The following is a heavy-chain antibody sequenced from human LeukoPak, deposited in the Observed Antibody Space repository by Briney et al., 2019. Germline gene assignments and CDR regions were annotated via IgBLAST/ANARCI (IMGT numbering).Heavy chain of an antibody. CDR2: IYYSGST. J-gene: IGHJ4*02. CDR3: AREGNGLVHVERWLQLPSDFDF. CDR1: GGSISSSSYY. Sequence: SETLSLTCTVSGGSISSSSYYWGWIRQPPGKGLEWIGSIYYSGSTYYNPSLKSRVTISVDTSKNQFSLILSSVTAADTAVYYCAREGNGLVHVERWLQLPSDFDFWGQGTLVTVSS. V-gene: IGHV4-39*07. D-gene: IGHD5-24*01.